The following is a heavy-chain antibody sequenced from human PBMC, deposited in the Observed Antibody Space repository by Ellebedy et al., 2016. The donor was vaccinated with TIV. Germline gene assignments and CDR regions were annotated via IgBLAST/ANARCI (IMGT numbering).Heavy chain of an antibody. J-gene: IGHJ4*02. CDR2: ISSNSARI. Sequence: PGGSLRLSCAASGFSFSIYAMNWVRQAPGKGLEWVSGISSNSARIDYADSVKGRFTISRDDSTNTVFLQMNRLGVEDTARYYCVKSGSVVTPTPYWGQGTLVAVSS. D-gene: IGHD4-23*01. CDR3: VKSGSVVTPTPY. V-gene: IGHV3-23*01. CDR1: GFSFSIYA.